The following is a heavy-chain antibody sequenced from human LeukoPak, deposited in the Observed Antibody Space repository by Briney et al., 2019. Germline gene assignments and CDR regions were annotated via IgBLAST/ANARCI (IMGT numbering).Heavy chain of an antibody. V-gene: IGHV3-23*01. D-gene: IGHD4/OR15-4a*01. CDR3: AKESGALGAPLYDY. CDR1: GFIFRNYA. CDR2: ISDNGGGT. J-gene: IGHJ4*02. Sequence: TGGSLRLSCVASGFIFRNYAMSWVRQAPGEGLEWVSGISDNGGGTYYADSVKGRFTISRDNSKNMLYLQMNSLRAEDTAVYYCAKESGALGAPLYDYWGQGILVTGS.